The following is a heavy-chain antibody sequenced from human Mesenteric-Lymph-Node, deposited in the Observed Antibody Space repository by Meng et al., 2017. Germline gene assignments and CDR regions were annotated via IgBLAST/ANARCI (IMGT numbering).Heavy chain of an antibody. CDR1: GFTFSGYA. CDR2: IRGSGVGA. V-gene: IGHV3-23*01. CDR3: ARGSGIDGY. J-gene: IGHJ4*02. D-gene: IGHD6-19*01. Sequence: GGSLRLSCVCSGFTFSGYAMIWVRQAPGKGLEWVSAIRGSGVGAQYADSVKGRFTISRDNAKNSLYLQMNSLRAEDTAVYYCARGSGIDGYWGQGTLVTVSS.